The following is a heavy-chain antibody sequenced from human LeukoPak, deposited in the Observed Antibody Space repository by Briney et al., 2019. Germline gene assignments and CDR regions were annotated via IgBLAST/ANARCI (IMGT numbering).Heavy chain of an antibody. D-gene: IGHD6-19*01. CDR2: VIPSGGST. Sequence: ASVKVSCKASEYTFTSYYIHWVRQAPGQGLEWMGVVIPSGGSTTYAQTFQGRVTMTRDTSTRTVYMELSSLRSEDTAVYYCARVVTDSSGWYHFDYWAREPWSPSPQ. CDR1: EYTFTSYY. CDR3: ARVVTDSSGWYHFDY. V-gene: IGHV1-46*01. J-gene: IGHJ4*02.